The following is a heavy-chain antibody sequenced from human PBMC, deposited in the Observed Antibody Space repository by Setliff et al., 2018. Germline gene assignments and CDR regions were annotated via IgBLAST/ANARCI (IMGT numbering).Heavy chain of an antibody. CDR1: GFTFSSYA. CDR3: AKNGFGVVALGVNNWFDP. V-gene: IGHV3-48*03. Sequence: GGSLRLSCAASGFTFSSYAMSWIRQAPGKGLEWVSYISSSGSTIYYADSVKGRFTISRDNAKKSLYLQMNSLRAEDTAVYYCAKNGFGVVALGVNNWFDPWGQGTLVTVSS. D-gene: IGHD3-10*01. J-gene: IGHJ5*02. CDR2: ISSSGSTI.